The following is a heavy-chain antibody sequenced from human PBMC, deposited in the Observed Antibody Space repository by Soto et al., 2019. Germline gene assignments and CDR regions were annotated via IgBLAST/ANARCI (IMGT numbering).Heavy chain of an antibody. Sequence: AAVKVSCKASGYTFTSYDINWVRQATGQGLEWMGWMNPNSGNTGYAQKFQGRVTMTRNTSISTAYMELSSLRSEDTAVYYCARGGGSSGYYYYYYGMDVWDQGTTVTVSS. V-gene: IGHV1-8*01. CDR3: ARGGGSSGYYYYYYGMDV. CDR2: MNPNSGNT. J-gene: IGHJ6*02. D-gene: IGHD3-22*01. CDR1: GYTFTSYD.